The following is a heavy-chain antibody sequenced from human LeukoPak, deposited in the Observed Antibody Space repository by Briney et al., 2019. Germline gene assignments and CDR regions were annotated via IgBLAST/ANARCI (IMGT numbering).Heavy chain of an antibody. Sequence: SVKVSCKASGGTFSSYAISWVRQAPGQGLEWMGGIIPIFGTANYAQKFQGRVTITADESTSTAYMELSSLRSDDTAVYYCARDYCSSTSCLFDYWGQGTLVTVSS. V-gene: IGHV1-69*13. D-gene: IGHD2-2*01. J-gene: IGHJ4*02. CDR2: IIPIFGTA. CDR3: ARDYCSSTSCLFDY. CDR1: GGTFSSYA.